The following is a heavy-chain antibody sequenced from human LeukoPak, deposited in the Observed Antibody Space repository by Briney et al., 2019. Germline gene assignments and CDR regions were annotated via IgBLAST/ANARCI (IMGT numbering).Heavy chain of an antibody. CDR3: ARAGPNDFWSGYLLFYYYMDV. V-gene: IGHV3-21*01. J-gene: IGHJ6*03. CDR2: ISSSSSYI. CDR1: GFTFSSYS. D-gene: IGHD3-3*01. Sequence: GGSLRLSCAASGFTFSSYSMNWVRQAPGKGLEWVSSISSSSSYIYYADSVKGRFTISRDNAKNSLYLQMNSLRAEDTAVYYCARAGPNDFWSGYLLFYYYMDVWGKGTTVTVSS.